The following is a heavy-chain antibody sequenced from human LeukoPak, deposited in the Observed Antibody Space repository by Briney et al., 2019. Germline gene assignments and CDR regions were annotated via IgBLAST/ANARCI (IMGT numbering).Heavy chain of an antibody. D-gene: IGHD2-15*01. CDR2: ISSSSSTI. CDR1: GFTFSSYS. J-gene: IGHJ4*02. Sequence: GGSLRLSCAASGFTFSSYSMNWVRQAPGKGLEWVSYISSSSSTIYYADSVKGRFTISRDNAKNSLYLQMNSLRAEDTAVYYCARGRLLYCSGGSCYHYWGQGTLVTVSS. V-gene: IGHV3-48*04. CDR3: ARGRLLYCSGGSCYHY.